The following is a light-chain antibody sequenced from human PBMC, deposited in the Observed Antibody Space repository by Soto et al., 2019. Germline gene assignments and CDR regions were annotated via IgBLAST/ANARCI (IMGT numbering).Light chain of an antibody. Sequence: QSALTQPASVSGSPGQSITISYTGTSSDVGSYNLVSWYQQHPGKAPKVMIYEVSKRPSGVSNRFSGSKFGNTASLTISGLQADDEADYYCCSYAGSSTYVFGTGTKLTVL. V-gene: IGLV2-23*02. CDR2: EVS. CDR3: CSYAGSSTYV. J-gene: IGLJ1*01. CDR1: SSDVGSYNL.